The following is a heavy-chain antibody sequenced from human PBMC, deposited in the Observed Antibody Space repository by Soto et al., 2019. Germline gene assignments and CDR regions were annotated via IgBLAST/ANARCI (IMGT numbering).Heavy chain of an antibody. V-gene: IGHV1-18*01. CDR3: ARDLYCTNGVCSKHYNWFDP. CDR2: ISAYNGNT. CDR1: GYTFTSYG. J-gene: IGHJ5*02. D-gene: IGHD2-8*01. Sequence: GASVKVSCKASGYTFTSYGISWVRQAPGQGLEWMGWISAYNGNTNYAQKLQGRVTMTTDTSTSTAYMELRSLRSDDTAVYYCARDLYCTNGVCSKHYNWFDPWGQGTLVTVSS.